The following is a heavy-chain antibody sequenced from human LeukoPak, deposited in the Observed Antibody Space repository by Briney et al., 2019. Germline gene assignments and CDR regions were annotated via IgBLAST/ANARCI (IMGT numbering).Heavy chain of an antibody. CDR1: GFTFSSYA. CDR3: ARAQGTYCDFWSGDY. V-gene: IGHV3-30-3*01. CDR2: ISYDGSNK. D-gene: IGHD3-3*01. J-gene: IGHJ4*02. Sequence: GGSLRLSCAASGFTFSSYAMHWVRQAPGKGLEWVAVISYDGSNKYYADSVKGRFTISRDNSKNTLYLQMNSLRAEDTAVYYCARAQGTYCDFWSGDYWGQGTLVTVSS.